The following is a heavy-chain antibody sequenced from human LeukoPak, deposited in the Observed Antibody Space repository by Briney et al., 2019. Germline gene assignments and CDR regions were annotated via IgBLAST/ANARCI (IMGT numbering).Heavy chain of an antibody. D-gene: IGHD3-22*01. CDR3: ATDRERDPSVYYLV. V-gene: IGHV3-23*01. CDR1: GFTFSVYA. J-gene: IGHJ4*02. CDR2: ISDDGSGT. Sequence: GGSLRLSCAASGFTFSVYAMSWVRQAPGQGLEWVSTISDDGSGTYYADSVKGRFTISRDNSKNTLFLQINSLRAEDSAVYYCATDRERDPSVYYLVGGQGTLITVSS.